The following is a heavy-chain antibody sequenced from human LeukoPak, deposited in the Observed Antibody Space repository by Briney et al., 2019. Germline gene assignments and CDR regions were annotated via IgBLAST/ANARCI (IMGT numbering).Heavy chain of an antibody. CDR2: ISAYNGNT. CDR3: ARGISPGSWYPFDY. D-gene: IGHD6-13*01. Sequence: ASVKASCKASGYTFTSYGISWVRQAPGQGLEWMGWISAYNGNTDYAQKLQGRVTMTTDTSTSTAYMELRSLRSDDTAVYYCARGISPGSWYPFDYWGQGTLVTVSS. V-gene: IGHV1-18*01. CDR1: GYTFTSYG. J-gene: IGHJ4*02.